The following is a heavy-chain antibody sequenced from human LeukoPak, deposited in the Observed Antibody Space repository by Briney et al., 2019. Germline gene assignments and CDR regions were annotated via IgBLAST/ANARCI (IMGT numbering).Heavy chain of an antibody. CDR1: GFTFSSYW. CDR2: IKQDGSEK. CDR3: AKDGAQYVDY. D-gene: IGHD1-26*01. V-gene: IGHV3-7*01. Sequence: GGSLRLSCAASGFTFSSYWMSWVRQAPGKGLEWVANIKQDGSEKYYVDSVKGRFTISRDNSKNTLYLQMSSLRPEDTAVYYCAKDGAQYVDYWGQGTLVTVSS. J-gene: IGHJ4*02.